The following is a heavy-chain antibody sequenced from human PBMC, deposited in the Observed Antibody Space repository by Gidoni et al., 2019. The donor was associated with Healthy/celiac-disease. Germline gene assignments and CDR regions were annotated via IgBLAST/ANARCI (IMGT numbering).Heavy chain of an antibody. CDR1: GGSVRSGSYY. CDR2: IYYSGST. CDR3: AREPYCSSTSCYPGSNWFDP. V-gene: IGHV4-61*01. J-gene: IGHJ5*02. D-gene: IGHD2-2*01. Sequence: QVQLQESGPGLVKPSETLSLTCTVSGGSVRSGSYYWSWIRQPPGKGLEWIGYIYYSGSTNYNPSLKSRVTISVDTSKNQFSLKLSSVTAADTAVYYCAREPYCSSTSCYPGSNWFDPWGQGTLVTVSS.